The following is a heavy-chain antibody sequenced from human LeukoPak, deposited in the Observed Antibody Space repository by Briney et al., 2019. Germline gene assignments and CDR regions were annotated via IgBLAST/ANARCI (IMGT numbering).Heavy chain of an antibody. D-gene: IGHD6-19*01. V-gene: IGHV5-51*01. Sequence: GESLKISCKGSGYSFTSYWIGWVRQMPGKGLEWMGIIYPGDSDTRYSPSFQGQVTISAEKSISTAYLQWSSLKDSDTAMYYCARQTVAGVYYYYGMEVWGQGTTVNVFS. CDR3: ARQTVAGVYYYYGMEV. J-gene: IGHJ6*02. CDR1: GYSFTSYW. CDR2: IYPGDSDT.